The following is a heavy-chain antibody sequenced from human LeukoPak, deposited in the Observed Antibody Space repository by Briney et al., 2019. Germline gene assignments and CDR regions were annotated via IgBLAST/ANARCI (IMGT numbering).Heavy chain of an antibody. CDR2: ISWNSGSI. V-gene: IGHV3-9*03. Sequence: GGSLRLSCAASGFTFDDYAMHWVRQAPGKGLEWVSGISWNSGSIGYANSVKGRFTISRDNSKNTLYLQMGSLRAEDMAVYYCARDGSYVSGSPWGGYYYYYYMDVWGKGTTVTVSS. D-gene: IGHD1-26*01. J-gene: IGHJ6*03. CDR1: GFTFDDYA. CDR3: ARDGSYVSGSPWGGYYYYYYMDV.